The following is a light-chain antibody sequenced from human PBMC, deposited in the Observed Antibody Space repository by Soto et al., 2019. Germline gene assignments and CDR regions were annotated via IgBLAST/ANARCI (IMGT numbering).Light chain of an antibody. CDR1: SSDVGAYNY. CDR3: NSYTSSTTPYI. J-gene: IGLJ1*01. CDR2: DVT. V-gene: IGLV2-14*03. Sequence: QSVLTQPASVSGSPGQSITISCTGSSSDVGAYNYVSWYQHHPDKAPKLVIYDVTNRPSGVSNRFSGSKSGNTASLTISGLQAEDEADYYCNSYTSSTTPYIFGTGTKVT.